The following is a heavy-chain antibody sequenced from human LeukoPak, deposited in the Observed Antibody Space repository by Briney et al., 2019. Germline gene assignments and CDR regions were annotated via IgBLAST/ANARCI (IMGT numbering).Heavy chain of an antibody. CDR2: IHTSGST. D-gene: IGHD2-15*01. J-gene: IGHJ4*02. Sequence: SETLSLTCTVSDGLTSFYYWTWIRRPPGKGLEWIGNIHTSGSTDYDPSFKSRVTMSIDTSKNQFSLRLTSVTAADTAVYYCARPGQSSWWVYFNYWGQGSLVTVPS. V-gene: IGHV4-4*09. CDR1: DGLTSFYY. CDR3: ARPGQSSWWVYFNY.